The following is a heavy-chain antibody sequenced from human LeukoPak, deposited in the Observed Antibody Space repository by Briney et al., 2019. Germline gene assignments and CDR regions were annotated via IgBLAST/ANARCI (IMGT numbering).Heavy chain of an antibody. CDR2: IWYDGSNK. CDR3: ARDNTIAAAGTQSNWFDP. J-gene: IGHJ5*02. CDR1: GFTFSSYG. Sequence: GGSLRLSCAASGFTFSSYGMHWVRQAPGKGLEWVAVIWYDGSNKYYADSVKGRFTISRDNSKNTLYLQMNSLRAEDTAVYYCARDNTIAAAGTQSNWFDPWGQGTLVTVSS. D-gene: IGHD6-13*01. V-gene: IGHV3-33*08.